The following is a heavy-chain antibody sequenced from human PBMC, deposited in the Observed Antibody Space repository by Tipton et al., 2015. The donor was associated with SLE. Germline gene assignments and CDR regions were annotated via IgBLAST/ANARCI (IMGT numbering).Heavy chain of an antibody. CDR2: IYNGGTT. CDR3: ARREGFRHYNFDF. D-gene: IGHD3-10*01. V-gene: IGHV3-53*01. Sequence: VQLVQSGGGLIQPGGSLRLSCAASGFTVSSDYMNWVRQAPGKGLEWVSVIYNGGTTYYADSGKGRFTISRDNSKNTLYLQMNSLRAEDTAVYYCARREGFRHYNFDFWGQGTLVTVSS. CDR1: GFTVSSDY. J-gene: IGHJ4*02.